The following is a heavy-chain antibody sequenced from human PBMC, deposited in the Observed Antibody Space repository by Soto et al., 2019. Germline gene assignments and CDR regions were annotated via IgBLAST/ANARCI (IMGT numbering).Heavy chain of an antibody. CDR1: GGSISSSSYY. J-gene: IGHJ4*02. CDR3: ARISVRGALFGIDY. Sequence: PSETLSLTCTVSGGSISSSSYYWGWIRQPPGKGLEWIGSIYYSGSTYYNPSLKSRVTISVDTSKNQFSLKLSSVTAADTAVYYCARISVRGALFGIDYWGQGTLVTSPQ. CDR2: IYYSGST. V-gene: IGHV4-39*01. D-gene: IGHD3-10*01.